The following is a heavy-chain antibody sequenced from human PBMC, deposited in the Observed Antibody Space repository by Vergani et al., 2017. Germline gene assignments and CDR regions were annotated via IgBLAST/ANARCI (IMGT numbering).Heavy chain of an antibody. CDR2: IYSGGST. CDR3: ARRSPLGHRAVAAFYDYYYMDV. CDR1: GFTVSSNY. V-gene: IGHV3-53*01. J-gene: IGHJ6*03. D-gene: IGHD6-19*01. Sequence: RLVQSGGGLIPSGGSLRLSCAASGFTVSSNYMSWVRQAPGKGLEWVSVIYSGGSTYYADSVKGRFTISRDNAKNTLYLQMNSLRAEDTAVYYCARRSPLGHRAVAAFYDYYYMDVWGK.